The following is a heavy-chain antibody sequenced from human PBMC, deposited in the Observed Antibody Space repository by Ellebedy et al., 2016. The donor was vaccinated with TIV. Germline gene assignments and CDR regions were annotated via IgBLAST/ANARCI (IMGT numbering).Heavy chain of an antibody. Sequence: GSLRLSCTVSGGSISSYYWSWIRQPPGKGLEWIGYIYYSGSTNYNPSLKSRVTISVDTSKNQFSLKLSSVTAADTAVYYCARVTAIRGFDYWGQGTLVTVSS. V-gene: IGHV4-59*01. CDR3: ARVTAIRGFDY. D-gene: IGHD2-21*02. CDR2: IYYSGST. CDR1: GGSISSYY. J-gene: IGHJ4*02.